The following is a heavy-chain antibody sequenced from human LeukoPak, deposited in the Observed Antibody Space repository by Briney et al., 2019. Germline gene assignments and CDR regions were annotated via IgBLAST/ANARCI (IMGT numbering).Heavy chain of an antibody. V-gene: IGHV4-39*07. CDR2: IYYSGST. CDR3: ARMAYCGGDCYQVDY. CDR1: GGSISSSSYY. Sequence: SETLSLTCTVSGGSISSSSYYWGWIRQPPGKGLEWIGSIYYSGSTYYNPSLKSRVTMSVDTSKNQFSLKLSSVTAADTAVYYCARMAYCGGDCYQVDYWGQGTLVTVSS. D-gene: IGHD2-21*02. J-gene: IGHJ4*02.